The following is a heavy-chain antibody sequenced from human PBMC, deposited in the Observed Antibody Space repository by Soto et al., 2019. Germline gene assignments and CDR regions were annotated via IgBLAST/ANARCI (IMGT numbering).Heavy chain of an antibody. V-gene: IGHV3-30*03. CDR2: ISYDGSNK. Sequence: GGSLRLSCAASGFTFSSYGMHWVRQAPGKGLEWVAVISYDGSNKYYADSVKGRFTISRDNAKNSLYLQMNSLRAEDTAVYYCARADGFLDYWGQGTLVTVSS. CDR1: GFTFSSYG. CDR3: ARADGFLDY. D-gene: IGHD4-17*01. J-gene: IGHJ4*02.